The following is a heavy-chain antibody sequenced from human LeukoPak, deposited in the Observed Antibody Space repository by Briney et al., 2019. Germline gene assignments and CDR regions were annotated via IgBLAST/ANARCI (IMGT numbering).Heavy chain of an antibody. CDR2: ISGSGGST. D-gene: IGHD6-19*01. V-gene: IGHV3-23*01. J-gene: IGHJ4*02. CDR1: GFTFSSYA. CDR3: AKETYSSGWYPYFDY. Sequence: GGSLRLSCVASGFTFSSYAMSWVHQAPGKGLDWVSGISGSGGSTYYADSVKGRFTISRDNSKNTLFLQMNSLRAEDTTVYYCAKETYSSGWYPYFDYWGQGTLVTVSS.